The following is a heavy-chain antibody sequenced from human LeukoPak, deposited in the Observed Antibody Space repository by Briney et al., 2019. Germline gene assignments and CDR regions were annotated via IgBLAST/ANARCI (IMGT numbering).Heavy chain of an antibody. V-gene: IGHV5-51*01. CDR2: IYPGDSDT. Sequence: GESLKISCKGSGYAFTTYWIAWVRQMPGKGLEWMGVIYPGDSDTRYSPSFQGQVTISADKSISTAYLQWSSLKASDTAMYYCARFPGGTHDAFDIWGQGTMVTVSS. CDR1: GYAFTTYW. CDR3: ARFPGGTHDAFDI. D-gene: IGHD3-16*01. J-gene: IGHJ3*02.